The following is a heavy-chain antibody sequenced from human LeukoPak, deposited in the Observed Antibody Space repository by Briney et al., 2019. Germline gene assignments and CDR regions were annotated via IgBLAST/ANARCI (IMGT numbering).Heavy chain of an antibody. D-gene: IGHD6-19*01. V-gene: IGHV1-2*02. CDR2: INPKSGAA. CDR1: GYIFSDYY. J-gene: IGHJ4*02. CDR3: ARGVETESSPLDF. Sequence: WDSMTVSCKASGYIFSDYYMHWMRKAPGQGQGRLGWINPKSGAADYGQQLRGRVTMTRDTSINTDYREIKRVTSDDTAVYYCARGVETESSPLDFWGQGTLVIVS.